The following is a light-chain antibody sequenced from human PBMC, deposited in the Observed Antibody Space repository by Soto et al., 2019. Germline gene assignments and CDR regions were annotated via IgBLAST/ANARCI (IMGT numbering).Light chain of an antibody. CDR2: NND. CDR3: SAWDASLSAIL. CDR1: SSNIGSNI. J-gene: IGLJ2*01. V-gene: IGLV1-44*01. Sequence: QSVLSQPPSASGTPGQTVTISCSGRSSNIGSNIVNWYQQLPGTAPKLLIYNNDHRPSGVPDRFSGSKSGTSASLAISGRQSEDEADYYCSAWDASLSAILFGGGTKLTVL.